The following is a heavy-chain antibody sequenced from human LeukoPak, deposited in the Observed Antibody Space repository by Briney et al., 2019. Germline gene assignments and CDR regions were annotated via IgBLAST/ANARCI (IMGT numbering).Heavy chain of an antibody. V-gene: IGHV4-4*07. Sequence: SETLSLTCTVSGGSISSYYWSWIRQPAGKGLEWIGRIYTSGSTNYNPSLKSRVTISVDKSKNQLSLKLSSVTAADTAVYYCARLDRGATISGAFDIWGQGTMVTVSS. D-gene: IGHD1-26*01. CDR1: GGSISSYY. CDR2: IYTSGST. J-gene: IGHJ3*02. CDR3: ARLDRGATISGAFDI.